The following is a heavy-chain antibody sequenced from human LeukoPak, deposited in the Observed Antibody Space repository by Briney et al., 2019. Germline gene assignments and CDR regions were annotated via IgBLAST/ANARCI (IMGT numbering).Heavy chain of an antibody. CDR2: ISANSGKT. CDR3: ARIVGYCSSTSCYDPYYYYGMDV. Sequence: VASVKVSCKASGYTFTSYGISWVRQAPGQGLEWMGWISANSGKTNYAQKLQGRVTMTTDTSTSTAYMELRSLRSDDTAVYYCARIVGYCSSTSCYDPYYYYGMDVWGQGTTVTVSS. CDR1: GYTFTSYG. D-gene: IGHD2-2*01. V-gene: IGHV1-18*01. J-gene: IGHJ6*02.